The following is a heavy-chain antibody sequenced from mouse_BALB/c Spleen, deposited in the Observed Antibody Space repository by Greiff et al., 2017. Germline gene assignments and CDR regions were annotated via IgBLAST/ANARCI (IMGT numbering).Heavy chain of an antibody. Sequence: QVTLKVSGPGILQPSQTLSLTCSFSGFSLSTSGMGVSWIRQPSGKGLEWLAHIYWDDDKRYNPSLKSRLTISKDTSRNQVFLKITSVDTADTATYYCARGSSWAMDYWGQGTSVTVSS. V-gene: IGHV8-12*01. CDR1: GFSLSTSGMG. J-gene: IGHJ4*01. D-gene: IGHD1-1*01. CDR3: ARGSSWAMDY. CDR2: IYWDDDK.